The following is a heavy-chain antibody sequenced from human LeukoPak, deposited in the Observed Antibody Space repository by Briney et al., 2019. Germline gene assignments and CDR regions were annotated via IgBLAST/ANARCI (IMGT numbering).Heavy chain of an antibody. J-gene: IGHJ4*02. CDR1: GFTFSSYS. D-gene: IGHD3-10*01. CDR2: ISSSSSTI. CDR3: ARFRKGYGSGSLDY. V-gene: IGHV3-48*04. Sequence: GGSLRLSCAASGFTFSSYSMNWVRQAPGKGLEWVSYISSSSSTIYYADSVKGRFTISRDNAKNSLYLQMNSLRAEGTAVYYCARFRKGYGSGSLDYWGQGTLVTVSS.